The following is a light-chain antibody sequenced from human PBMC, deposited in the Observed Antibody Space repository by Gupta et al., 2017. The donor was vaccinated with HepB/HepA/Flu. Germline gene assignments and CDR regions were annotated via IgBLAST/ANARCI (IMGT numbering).Light chain of an antibody. CDR3: GTWDSSLSGLV. J-gene: IGLJ2*01. CDR2: DNN. V-gene: IGLV1-51*01. Sequence: QSVLTQPPSVSAAPGQMVTISCSGSSSNIGNTFVSWYQQLPGTAPKLLIYDNNNRPSGIPDRFSGSKSGTSATLGITGLQTGDEADYYCGTWDSSLSGLVFGGGTKLTVL. CDR1: SSNIGNTF.